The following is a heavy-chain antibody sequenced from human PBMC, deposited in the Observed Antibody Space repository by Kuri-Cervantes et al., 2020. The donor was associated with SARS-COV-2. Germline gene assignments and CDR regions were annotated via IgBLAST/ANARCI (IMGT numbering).Heavy chain of an antibody. CDR3: ARHGLRYYGSGSLTTFDY. J-gene: IGHJ4*02. D-gene: IGHD3-10*01. CDR1: GGSISSSSYY. Sequence: SETLSLTCTVSGGSISSSSYYWGWNRQPPGKGLEWIGSIYYSGSTYYNPSLKSRVTISVDTSKNQFSLKLSSVTAADTAVYYCARHGLRYYGSGSLTTFDYWGQGTLVTVSS. V-gene: IGHV4-39*01. CDR2: IYYSGST.